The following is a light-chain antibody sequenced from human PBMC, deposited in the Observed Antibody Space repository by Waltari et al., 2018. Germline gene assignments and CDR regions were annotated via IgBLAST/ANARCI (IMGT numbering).Light chain of an antibody. Sequence: EIVLTQSPGTLSLSPGERATLSCRASQSVSRSLAWYQQKPGQAPSLLIYGASNRATGIPDRFSGSGSGTDFSLTISRLESEDFAVYYCQHYVRLPATFGQGTKVEIK. J-gene: IGKJ1*01. CDR2: GAS. CDR1: QSVSRS. V-gene: IGKV3-20*01. CDR3: QHYVRLPAT.